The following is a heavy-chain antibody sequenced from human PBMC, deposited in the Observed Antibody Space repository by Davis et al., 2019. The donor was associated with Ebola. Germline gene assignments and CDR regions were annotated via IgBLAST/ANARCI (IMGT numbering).Heavy chain of an antibody. Sequence: PGGSLRLSCAASGFTFSSYAMHWVRQAPGKGLEWVAVISYDGSNKYYADSVKGRFTISRDNSKNTLYLQMNSLRAEDTAVYYCARMVSGWRTYFDYWGQGTLVTVSS. CDR1: GFTFSSYA. CDR3: ARMVSGWRTYFDY. V-gene: IGHV3-30-3*01. J-gene: IGHJ4*02. D-gene: IGHD6-19*01. CDR2: ISYDGSNK.